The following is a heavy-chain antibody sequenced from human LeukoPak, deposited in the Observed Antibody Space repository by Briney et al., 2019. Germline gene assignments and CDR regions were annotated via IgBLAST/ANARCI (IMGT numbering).Heavy chain of an antibody. CDR2: IWYDGSNK. CDR3: ARDAGWLEMDAFDI. D-gene: IGHD5-24*01. Sequence: PGGSLRLSCAASGFTFSSYGMHWVRQAPGKGLEWVAVIWYDGSNKYYADSVKGRFTISRDNSKNTLYLQMNSLRAEDTAVYYCARDAGWLEMDAFDIWGQGTMVTASS. V-gene: IGHV3-33*01. J-gene: IGHJ3*02. CDR1: GFTFSSYG.